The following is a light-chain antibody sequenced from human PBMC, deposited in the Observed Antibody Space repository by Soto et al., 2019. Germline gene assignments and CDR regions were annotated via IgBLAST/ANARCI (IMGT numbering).Light chain of an antibody. V-gene: IGKV1-5*01. CDR1: QTITTG. J-gene: IGKJ1*01. Sequence: DIRVTQSPPTLSASVGDRVTITCRAGQTITTGMAWYQQKPGKAPKLLVYDASTLQSGVATRFSGSGSGTEFTLIISGLQPEDSATYYCQQYTNTNNPWMFGQGTKVDIK. CDR3: QQYTNTNNPWM. CDR2: DAS.